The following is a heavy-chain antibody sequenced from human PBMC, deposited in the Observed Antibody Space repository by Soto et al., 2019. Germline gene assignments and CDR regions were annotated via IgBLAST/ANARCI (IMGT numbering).Heavy chain of an antibody. J-gene: IGHJ6*02. CDR3: AKDPNKKKKGYYYYYGMDV. CDR1: GFTFSSYA. V-gene: IGHV3-23*01. CDR2: VSGSGGST. Sequence: PGGSVRLCCAASGFTFSSYARSWVRQGPGKGLEWVSAVSGSGGSTYYADSVKGRCTISRDNSKNTLYLQMNSLRAADTAVYYCAKDPNKKKKGYYYYYGMDVWGQGTTVTVSS.